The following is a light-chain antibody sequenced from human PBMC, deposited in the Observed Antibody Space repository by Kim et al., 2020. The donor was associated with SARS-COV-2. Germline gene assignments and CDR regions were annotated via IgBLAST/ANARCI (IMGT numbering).Light chain of an antibody. CDR3: GTWDSSLSAVV. J-gene: IGLJ2*01. Sequence: GQKVPSSRTGSSSNIGNNYVSWYQQLPGTAPKLLMYANNKRPSGIPDRFYGSKSGTSATLGITGLQTGDEADYYCGTWDSSLSAVVFGGGTQLTVL. V-gene: IGLV1-51*01. CDR1: SSNIGNNY. CDR2: ANN.